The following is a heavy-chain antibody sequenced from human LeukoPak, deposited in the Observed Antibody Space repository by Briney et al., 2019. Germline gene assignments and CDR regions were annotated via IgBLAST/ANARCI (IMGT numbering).Heavy chain of an antibody. J-gene: IGHJ6*02. CDR2: ISSSSSTI. CDR3: AREPDYGDYLFYYGMDV. V-gene: IGHV3-48*02. Sequence: GGSLRLSCAASGFTFSSYSMNWVRQAPGKGLEWVSYISSSSSTIYYADSVEGRFTISRDNAKNSLYLQMNSLRDEDTAVYYCAREPDYGDYLFYYGMDVWGQGTTVTVSS. D-gene: IGHD4-17*01. CDR1: GFTFSSYS.